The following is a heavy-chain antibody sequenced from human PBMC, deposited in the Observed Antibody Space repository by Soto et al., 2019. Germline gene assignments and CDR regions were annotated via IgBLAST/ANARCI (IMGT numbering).Heavy chain of an antibody. Sequence: QVQLVESGGGLVKPGGSLRLSCTASGFTFSDYYMGWIRQAPGKGLEWLSYIFNDGQTVYYADSVRGRFTISRDNARNTLYLQMNNLGDDYTAVYYCATALNRGGCYEGFDPWGQGTLVTVSS. CDR2: IFNDGQTV. J-gene: IGHJ5*02. D-gene: IGHD7-27*01. V-gene: IGHV3-11*01. CDR3: ATALNRGGCYEGFDP. CDR1: GFTFSDYY.